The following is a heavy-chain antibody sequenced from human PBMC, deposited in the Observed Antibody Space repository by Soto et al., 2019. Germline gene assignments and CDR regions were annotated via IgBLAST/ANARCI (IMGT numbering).Heavy chain of an antibody. D-gene: IGHD3-3*01. J-gene: IGHJ4*02. Sequence: PGGSLRLSCAASGFTFSSYSMNWVRQAPGKGLEWVSSISSSSSYIHYADSVKGRFTISRDNAKNSLYLQMNSLRAEETAVYYCARDRDDFWSGYSDYWGQGTLVTVSS. CDR3: ARDRDDFWSGYSDY. CDR2: ISSSSSYI. CDR1: GFTFSSYS. V-gene: IGHV3-21*01.